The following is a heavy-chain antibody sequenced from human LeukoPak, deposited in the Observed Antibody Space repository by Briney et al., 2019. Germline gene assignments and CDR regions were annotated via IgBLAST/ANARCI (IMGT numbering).Heavy chain of an antibody. D-gene: IGHD4-23*01. CDR1: TYSISSDYH. Sequence: KPSETLSLTCAVSTYSISSDYHWAWIRQPPGKGLEWIGSVYHSGRTYYNPAHKTRVTISVDTSKNQFSLRLSSVTASDTAVYFCARHAGGNLWYFDDWGQGTLVTVSS. CDR2: VYHSGRT. CDR3: ARHAGGNLWYFDD. V-gene: IGHV4-38-2*01. J-gene: IGHJ4*02.